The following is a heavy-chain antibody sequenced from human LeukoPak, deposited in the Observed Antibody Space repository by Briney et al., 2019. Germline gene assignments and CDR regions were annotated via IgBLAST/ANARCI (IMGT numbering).Heavy chain of an antibody. CDR2: FDPGDGET. CDR3: ATRADIVATIELGYYYMDV. Sequence: ASLTLSCTVSGYTLTNLSMHWVRQAPGKGLEWMGGFDPGDGETSYAQKFQGRVTMTEDTSTDTAYVELSSLRSEDTAVYYCATRADIVATIELGYYYMDVWGKGTTVTVSS. V-gene: IGHV1-24*01. D-gene: IGHD5-12*01. J-gene: IGHJ6*03. CDR1: GYTLTNLS.